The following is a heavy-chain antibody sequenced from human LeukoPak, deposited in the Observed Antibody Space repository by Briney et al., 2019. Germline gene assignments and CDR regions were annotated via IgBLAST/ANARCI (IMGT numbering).Heavy chain of an antibody. CDR1: GGSISSGSYY. CDR3: ARNPIAAAGTSYYYYYYYMDV. D-gene: IGHD6-13*01. Sequence: SETLSLTCTVSGGSISSGSYYWGWIRQPAGKGLEWIGRNYTSGSTNYNPSLKSRVTISVDTSKNQFSLKLSSVTAADTAVYYCARNPIAAAGTSYYYYYYYMDVWGKGTTVTVSS. V-gene: IGHV4-61*02. CDR2: NYTSGST. J-gene: IGHJ6*03.